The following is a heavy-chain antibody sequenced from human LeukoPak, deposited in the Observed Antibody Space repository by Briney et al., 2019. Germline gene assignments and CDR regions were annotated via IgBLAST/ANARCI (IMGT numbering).Heavy chain of an antibody. D-gene: IGHD1-7*01. J-gene: IGHJ6*03. CDR2: INPNSGGT. V-gene: IGHV1-2*02. CDR1: GYTFTEYY. Sequence: ASVKVSCKASGYTFTEYYIHWVRQAPGQGLEWRGWINPNSGGTNYAQKFQGRVTMTRGTSITTAYLELSRLRADDAAVYYCASGGNKLELRDYYYYMDVWGKGTTVTVSS. CDR3: ASGGNKLELRDYYYYMDV.